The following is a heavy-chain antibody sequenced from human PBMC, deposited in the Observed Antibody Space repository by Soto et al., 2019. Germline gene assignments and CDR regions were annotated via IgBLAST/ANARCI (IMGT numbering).Heavy chain of an antibody. CDR2: IYCDVDK. D-gene: IGHD3-16*01. CDR1: GLSLSTTGVG. CDR3: AHSGAATVGLYYFDY. J-gene: IGHJ4*02. Sequence: TLGNATQTLTLTCTFSGLSLSTTGVGVSWVRQPPVKALEWLALIYCDVDKRYSPSLKSALTIINDTTKNQMALPSTHMDPAETATYYCAHSGAATVGLYYFDYWGQGALVTASS. V-gene: IGHV2-5*02.